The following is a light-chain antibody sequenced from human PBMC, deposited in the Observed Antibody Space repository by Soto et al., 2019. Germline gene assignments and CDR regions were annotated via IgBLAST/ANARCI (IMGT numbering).Light chain of an antibody. CDR3: SSYTSRNIPV. Sequence: QSALTQPASVSGLPGQRITTSCTGTSGDVGGYNYVSWYQHHPGKAPKLMIYDVSNRPSGVSNRFSGSKSGNTASLTISGLQAEDEADYYCSSYTSRNIPVFGGGTQLTVL. J-gene: IGLJ7*01. CDR2: DVS. CDR1: SGDVGGYNY. V-gene: IGLV2-14*03.